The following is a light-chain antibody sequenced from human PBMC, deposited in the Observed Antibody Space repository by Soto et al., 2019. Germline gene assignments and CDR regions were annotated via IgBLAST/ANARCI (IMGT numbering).Light chain of an antibody. CDR2: EVS. Sequence: QSALTQPASVSGSPGQSITISCTGTSSDVGGYNYVSWSQQHPGKAPQLMIYEVSKRPSGVSNRFSGSKSGNTASLTISGLQAEDEADYYCSSYAGRYTYVFGSGTKVTVL. CDR3: SSYAGRYTYV. V-gene: IGLV2-14*01. J-gene: IGLJ1*01. CDR1: SSDVGGYNY.